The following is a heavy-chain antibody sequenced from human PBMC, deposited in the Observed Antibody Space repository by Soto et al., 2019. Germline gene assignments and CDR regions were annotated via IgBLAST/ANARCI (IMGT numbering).Heavy chain of an antibody. Sequence: EVQLVESGGGLVPPGGSLRLSCAASGFTFSTYSMNWVRQAPGKGLEWVSFISSTGETTYYADSVKGRLTISRDNAKNPLYLQRNSLTAEDTAVYYCARDVRLPDYWGQGTLVTVSS. CDR1: GFTFSTYS. CDR3: ARDVRLPDY. J-gene: IGHJ4*02. D-gene: IGHD3-10*02. CDR2: ISSTGETT. V-gene: IGHV3-48*01.